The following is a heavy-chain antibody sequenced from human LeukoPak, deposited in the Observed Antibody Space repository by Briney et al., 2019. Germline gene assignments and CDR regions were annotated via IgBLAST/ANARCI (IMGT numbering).Heavy chain of an antibody. CDR1: GFTFSSYA. CDR2: ISYDGSNK. Sequence: GRSLRLSCAASGFTFSSYAMHWVRQAPGKGLEWVAVISYDGSNKYCADSVKGRFTISRDNSKNTLYLQMNSLRAEDTAVYYCATAAGDYEDYWGQGTLVTVSS. CDR3: ATAAGDYEDY. J-gene: IGHJ4*02. D-gene: IGHD4-17*01. V-gene: IGHV3-30*01.